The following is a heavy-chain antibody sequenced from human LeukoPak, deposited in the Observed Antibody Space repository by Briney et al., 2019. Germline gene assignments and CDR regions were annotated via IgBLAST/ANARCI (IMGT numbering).Heavy chain of an antibody. CDR2: IYSGGST. V-gene: IGHV3-66*01. CDR3: ARDLGGILTAY. CDR1: GFTVSSNY. D-gene: IGHD3-9*01. Sequence: PGGSLRLSCAASGFTVSSNYMSWVRQAPGKGLEWVSVIYSGGSTYYADSVKGRFTISRDNSKNTLYLQMNSLRAEDTAVYYCARDLGGILTAYWGQGTLVTVSS. J-gene: IGHJ4*02.